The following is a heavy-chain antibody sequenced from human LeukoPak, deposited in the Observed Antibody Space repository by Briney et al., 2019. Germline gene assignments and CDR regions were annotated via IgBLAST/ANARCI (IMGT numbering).Heavy chain of an antibody. CDR3: ARGLWGAYYFDY. Sequence: ASVKVSCKASGYTFTSYAMHWVRQAPGQRLEWMGWINAGNGNTKYSQKFQGRVTMTRDTSISTAYMELSRLRSDDTAVYYCARGLWGAYYFDYWGQGTVVTVSS. V-gene: IGHV1-3*01. J-gene: IGHJ4*02. CDR2: INAGNGNT. D-gene: IGHD3-16*01. CDR1: GYTFTSYA.